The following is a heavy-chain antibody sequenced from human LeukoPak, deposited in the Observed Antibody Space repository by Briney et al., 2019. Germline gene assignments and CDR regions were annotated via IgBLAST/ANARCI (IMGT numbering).Heavy chain of an antibody. J-gene: IGHJ5*02. Sequence: GGSLRLSCVASGFTFSTFAMNWVRQAPGKGLEWVSTISETGRSTYYADSVKGQFTISRDNSKNTLYLQMNSLRAEDTAVYYCARDKGRGYYGSGSWFDPWGQGTLVTVSS. CDR2: ISETGRST. CDR3: ARDKGRGYYGSGSWFDP. CDR1: GFTFSTFA. V-gene: IGHV3-23*01. D-gene: IGHD3-10*01.